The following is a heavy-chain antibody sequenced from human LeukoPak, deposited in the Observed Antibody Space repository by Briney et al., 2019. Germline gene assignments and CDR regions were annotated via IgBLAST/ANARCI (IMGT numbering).Heavy chain of an antibody. V-gene: IGHV5-51*01. CDR2: INPGDSDT. Sequence: VESLKISCKGSGYSFTTYWIGWVRQMPGKGLEYMGIINPGDSDTRYSPSFQGQVTISVDKSISTAYLQWSSLKASDTAMYYCASPRVGATAFDIWGQGTLVTVSS. J-gene: IGHJ3*02. D-gene: IGHD1-26*01. CDR1: GYSFTTYW. CDR3: ASPRVGATAFDI.